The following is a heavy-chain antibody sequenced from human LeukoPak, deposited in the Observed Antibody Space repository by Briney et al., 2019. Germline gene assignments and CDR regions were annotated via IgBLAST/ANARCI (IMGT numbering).Heavy chain of an antibody. V-gene: IGHV5-51*01. CDR2: IYPGDSDT. Sequence: PGESLKISCKGSGYSFTSYWIGWVRQTPGKGLEWMGVIYPGDSDTRYSPSFQGQVTISADKSISTAYLQWSSLKASDTAMYYCARQGCSGGSCYSGRYYFDYWGQGTLVTVSS. D-gene: IGHD2-15*01. CDR3: ARQGCSGGSCYSGRYYFDY. J-gene: IGHJ4*02. CDR1: GYSFTSYW.